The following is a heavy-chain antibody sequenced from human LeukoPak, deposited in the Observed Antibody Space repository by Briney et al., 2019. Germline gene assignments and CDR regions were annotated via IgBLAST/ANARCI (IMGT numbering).Heavy chain of an antibody. V-gene: IGHV3-7*03. CDR2: IKEDGGEI. D-gene: IGHD1-26*01. J-gene: IGHJ4*02. Sequence: GGSLRLSCAASGFTFSSYWMSWVRQAPGKGLEWVANIKEDGGEIHFVVSMKVRFTISRDNAKNSLYLQMNSLRGDDTAVYYCARSGYSHSWDYWGQGTLVIVSS. CDR1: GFTFSSYW. CDR3: ARSGYSHSWDY.